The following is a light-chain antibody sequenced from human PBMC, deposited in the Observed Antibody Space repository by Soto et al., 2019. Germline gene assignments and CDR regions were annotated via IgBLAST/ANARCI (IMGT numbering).Light chain of an antibody. Sequence: DIQMTQSPSTLSASVGDRVTITCRASQSISSWLAWYLQKPGKAPKLLIYAASTLQSGVPSRFSGSGSGTEFTLTISSLQPEDFATYYCQQLNSYPLTFGGGTKVDI. CDR3: QQLNSYPLT. V-gene: IGKV1-9*01. CDR2: AAS. CDR1: QSISSW. J-gene: IGKJ4*01.